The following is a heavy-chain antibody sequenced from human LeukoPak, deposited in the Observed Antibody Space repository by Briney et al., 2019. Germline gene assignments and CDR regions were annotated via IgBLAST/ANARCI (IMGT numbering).Heavy chain of an antibody. CDR3: ASGISMIVVVSSDAFDI. D-gene: IGHD3-22*01. V-gene: IGHV1-2*02. Sequence: ASVKVSCKASGYTFTGYYMHWVRQAPGQGLEWMGWINPSSGRTNYAQKFQGRVTMTRDTSISTAYMELSRLRSDDTAVYYSASGISMIVVVSSDAFDIWSQGTLVT. J-gene: IGHJ3*02. CDR2: INPSSGRT. CDR1: GYTFTGYY.